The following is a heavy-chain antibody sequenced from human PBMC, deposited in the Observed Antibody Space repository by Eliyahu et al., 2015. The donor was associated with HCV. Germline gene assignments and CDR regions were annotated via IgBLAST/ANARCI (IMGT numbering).Heavy chain of an antibody. D-gene: IGHD1-14*01. J-gene: IGHJ4*02. CDR3: ARDGGILGVDY. V-gene: IGHV4-31*03. Sequence: QVQLQESGPGLVKPSQTLSLTCTVXXGSISSGGYYWSWIRQHPGKGLEWIGYIYYSGGTYYNPSLKSRLTISVDTSKNQFSLKLTSVTAADTAVYYCARDGGILGVDYWGQGTLVTVSS. CDR2: IYYSGGT. CDR1: XGSISSGGYY.